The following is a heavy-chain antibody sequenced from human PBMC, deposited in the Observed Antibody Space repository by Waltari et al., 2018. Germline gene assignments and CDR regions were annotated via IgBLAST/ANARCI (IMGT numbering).Heavy chain of an antibody. D-gene: IGHD3-3*01. V-gene: IGHV1-69*14. CDR3: ARDRYYELAFDI. Sequence: HVQLVQSGAEVKKPGSSVQVPCKASGGTFSSCAISWVRQAPGQGLEWMGGIIPIFGTANYAQKFQGRVTITADKSTSTAYMELSSLRSEDTAVYYCARDRYYELAFDIWGQGTMVTVSS. J-gene: IGHJ3*02. CDR1: GGTFSSCA. CDR2: IIPIFGTA.